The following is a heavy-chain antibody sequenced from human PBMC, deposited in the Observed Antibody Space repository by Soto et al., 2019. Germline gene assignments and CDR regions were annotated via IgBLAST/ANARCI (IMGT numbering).Heavy chain of an antibody. CDR1: GGSISSGGYS. CDR3: ARCCYYDSSGYYYPNWFDP. Sequence: QLQLQESGSGLVKPSQTLSLTCAVSGGSISSGGYSWSWVRQPPGKGLEWIGYIYHSGNTYYNPSLNSRVTISVGRSKNQFSLKLSSVTAADTAVYYCARCCYYDSSGYYYPNWFDPWGQGTLVTVSS. J-gene: IGHJ5*02. CDR2: IYHSGNT. D-gene: IGHD3-22*01. V-gene: IGHV4-30-2*01.